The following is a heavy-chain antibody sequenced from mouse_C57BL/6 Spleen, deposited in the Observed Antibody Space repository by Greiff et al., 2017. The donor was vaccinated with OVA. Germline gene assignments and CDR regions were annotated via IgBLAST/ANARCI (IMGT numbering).Heavy chain of an antibody. CDR3: AASYYSCSSYDY. V-gene: IGHV1-82*01. Sequence: VKLMESGPELVKPGASVKISCKASGYAFSRSWMNWVKQRPGKGLEWIGRICPGDGGTNYNEKVKGQATLTGDNSSSTAYMQLSSLTSEDSAVYFCAASYYSCSSYDYWGQGTTLTVSS. CDR1: GYAFSRSW. CDR2: ICPGDGGT. J-gene: IGHJ2*01. D-gene: IGHD1-1*01.